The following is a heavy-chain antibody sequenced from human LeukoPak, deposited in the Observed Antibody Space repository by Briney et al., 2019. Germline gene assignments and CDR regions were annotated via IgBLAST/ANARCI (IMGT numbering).Heavy chain of an antibody. V-gene: IGHV4-30-2*01. D-gene: IGHD2-8*01. J-gene: IGHJ3*02. Sequence: TLSLTCAVSGGSISSGGYSWSWIRQPPGKGLEWIGYIYHSGSTYHNPSLKSRVTISVDRSKNQFSLKLSSVTAADTAVYYCARGGYCTNGVCSFDIWGQGTMVTVSS. CDR1: GGSISSGGYS. CDR2: IYHSGST. CDR3: ARGGYCTNGVCSFDI.